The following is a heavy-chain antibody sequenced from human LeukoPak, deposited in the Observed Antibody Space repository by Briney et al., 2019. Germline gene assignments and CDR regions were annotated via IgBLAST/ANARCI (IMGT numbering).Heavy chain of an antibody. CDR2: ISGSGGST. CDR1: GFTFSSYA. D-gene: IGHD3-10*01. J-gene: IGHJ4*02. Sequence: PGGSLRLSCAASGFTFSSYAMSWVRQAPGKGLEWVSAISGSGGSTYYADSVKGRFTISRDNSKNTLYLQMNSLRAEDTAVYYCAKAPYYYGSGSYYNGPFGVDYWGQGTLVTVSS. V-gene: IGHV3-23*01. CDR3: AKAPYYYGSGSYYNGPFGVDY.